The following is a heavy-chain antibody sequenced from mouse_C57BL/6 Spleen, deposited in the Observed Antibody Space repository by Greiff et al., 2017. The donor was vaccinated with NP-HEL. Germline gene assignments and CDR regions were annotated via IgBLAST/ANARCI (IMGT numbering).Heavy chain of an antibody. CDR3: ARSDWVKGFDY. CDR1: GYAFSSYW. D-gene: IGHD4-1*01. V-gene: IGHV1-80*01. J-gene: IGHJ2*01. Sequence: QVQLKESGAELVKPGASVKISCKASGYAFSSYWMNWVKQRPGKGLEWIGQIYPGDGDTNYNGKFKGKATLTADKSSSTAYMQLSSLTSEDSAVYFCARSDWVKGFDYWGQGTTLTVSS. CDR2: IYPGDGDT.